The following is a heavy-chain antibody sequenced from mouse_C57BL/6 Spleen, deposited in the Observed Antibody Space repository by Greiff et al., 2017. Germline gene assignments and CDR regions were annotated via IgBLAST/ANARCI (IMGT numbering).Heavy chain of an antibody. Sequence: VQLQQSGAELMKPGASVKLSCKATGYTFTGYWIEWVKQRPGHGLEWIGEILPGSGSTNYNEKFKGKATFTADTSSNTAYMQLSSLTTDDSAIYYCARAGYSNYEGVWFAYWGQGTLVTVSA. CDR3: ARAGYSNYEGVWFAY. V-gene: IGHV1-9*01. CDR1: GYTFTGYW. CDR2: ILPGSGST. D-gene: IGHD2-5*01. J-gene: IGHJ3*01.